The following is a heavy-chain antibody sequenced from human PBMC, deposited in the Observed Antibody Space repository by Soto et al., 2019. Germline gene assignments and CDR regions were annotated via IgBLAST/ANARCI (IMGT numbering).Heavy chain of an antibody. CDR1: GGSISSSNW. Sequence: QVQLQESGPGLVKPSGTLSLTCAVSGGSISSSNWWSWVRQPPGKGLEWIGEIYHSGSTNYNPSLKSRVTXSXXKSKNQCSLKLSSVTAADTAVYYCARDSRGDGYTAWGQGTLVTVSS. J-gene: IGHJ4*02. CDR3: ARDSRGDGYTA. D-gene: IGHD5-12*01. CDR2: IYHSGST. V-gene: IGHV4-4*02.